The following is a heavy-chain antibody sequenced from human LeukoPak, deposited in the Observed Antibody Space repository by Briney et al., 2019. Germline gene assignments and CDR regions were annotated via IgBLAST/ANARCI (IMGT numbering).Heavy chain of an antibody. CDR2: IYYSGST. CDR1: GGSISISSYY. Sequence: PSETLSLTCTVSGGSISISSYYWGWIRQPPGKGLEWIGSIYYSGSTYYNPSLKSRVTISVDTSKNQFSLKLSSVTAADTAVYYCERQVLMVYAVWGYNWFDPWGQGTLVTVSS. CDR3: ERQVLMVYAVWGYNWFDP. V-gene: IGHV4-39*01. J-gene: IGHJ5*02. D-gene: IGHD2-8*01.